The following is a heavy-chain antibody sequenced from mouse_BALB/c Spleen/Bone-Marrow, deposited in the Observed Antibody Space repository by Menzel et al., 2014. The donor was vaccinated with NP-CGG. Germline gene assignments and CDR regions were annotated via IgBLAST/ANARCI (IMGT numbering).Heavy chain of an antibody. J-gene: IGHJ2*01. CDR3: ARGGFDY. CDR1: GYTFTSYW. CDR2: INPSNGRT. Sequence: VQLVESGAELVKPGASVKLSCKASGYTFTSYWMHWVKQRPGQGLEWIREINPSNGRTNYNEKFKSKATLTVDKSSSTAYMQLSSLTSEDSAVYYCARGGFDYWGQGTTLTVSS. V-gene: IGHV1S81*02.